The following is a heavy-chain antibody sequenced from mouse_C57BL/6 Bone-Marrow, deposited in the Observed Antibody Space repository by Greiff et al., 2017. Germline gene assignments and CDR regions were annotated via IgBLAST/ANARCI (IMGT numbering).Heavy chain of an antibody. V-gene: IGHV1-82*01. J-gene: IGHJ1*03. CDR1: GYAFSSSW. CDR2: IYPGDGDT. CDR3: ARSGDYGFWYFDV. Sequence: ESGPELVKPGASVKISCKASGYAFSSSWMNWVKQRPGKGLEWIGRIYPGDGDTNYNGKFKGKATLTADKSSSTAYMQLSSLTSEDSAVYFCARSGDYGFWYFDVWGTGTTVTVSS. D-gene: IGHD2-4*01.